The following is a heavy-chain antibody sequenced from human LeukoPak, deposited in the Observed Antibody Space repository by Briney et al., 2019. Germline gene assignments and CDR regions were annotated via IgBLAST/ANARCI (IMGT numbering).Heavy chain of an antibody. CDR2: IYYSGST. CDR1: GGSISSYY. Sequence: SETLSLTCTVSGGSISSYYWSWIRQPPGKGLEWIGYIYYSGSTNYNPSLKSRVTISVDTSKNQFSLKLSSVTAADTAVYYRARGSGPYYDIYAEYFQHWGQGTLVTVSS. V-gene: IGHV4-59*08. CDR3: ARGSGPYYDIYAEYFQH. J-gene: IGHJ1*01. D-gene: IGHD3-9*01.